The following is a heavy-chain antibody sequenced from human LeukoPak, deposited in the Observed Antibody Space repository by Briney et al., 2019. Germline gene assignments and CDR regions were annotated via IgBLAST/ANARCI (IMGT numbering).Heavy chain of an antibody. Sequence: SETLSLTCAVYGGSFSGYYWSWIRQPPVQGLEWFGEINHSGSTNSNPSLKSRVTISVDTSKNQFSLKLSSVTAANTAVYYCARGPRYYCSGSYYKGASFDDWGQGTLVTVSS. CDR1: GGSFSGYY. D-gene: IGHD3-10*01. CDR2: INHSGST. J-gene: IGHJ4*02. CDR3: ARGPRYYCSGSYYKGASFDD. V-gene: IGHV4-34*01.